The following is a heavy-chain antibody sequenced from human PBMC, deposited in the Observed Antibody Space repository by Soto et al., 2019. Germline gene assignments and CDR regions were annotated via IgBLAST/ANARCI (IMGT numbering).Heavy chain of an antibody. CDR2: IYHSGST. D-gene: IGHD6-6*01. J-gene: IGHJ6*02. V-gene: IGHV4-4*02. CDR3: TRWARDYYYGMDV. CDR1: GGSISSSHW. Sequence: SETLSLTCAVSGGSISSSHWWSWVRQPPGKGLEWIGEIYHSGSTNYNPSLKSRVTISVDKSKSQFSLKLISVTAADTAVYYCTRWARDYYYGMDVWAQGTTVTVSS.